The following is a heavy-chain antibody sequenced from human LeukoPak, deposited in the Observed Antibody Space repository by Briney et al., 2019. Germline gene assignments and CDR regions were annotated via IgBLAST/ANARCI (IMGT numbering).Heavy chain of an antibody. J-gene: IGHJ6*02. CDR2: IYPGDSDT. CDR3: ARLGGSGRYYYFYGINV. V-gene: IGHV5-51*01. CDR1: GYSFPSYW. Sequence: AGESLKISCTGSGYSFPSYWIGWVRQMPGKGLEWMAIIYPGDSDTRYSPSFQGQVTISADVSISTAYLQWSSLKASDTAVYFCARLGGSGRYYYFYGINVWGQGTTVTVSS. D-gene: IGHD3-10*01.